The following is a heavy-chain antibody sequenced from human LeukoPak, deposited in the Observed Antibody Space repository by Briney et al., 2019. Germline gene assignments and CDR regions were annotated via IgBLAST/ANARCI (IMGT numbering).Heavy chain of an antibody. CDR3: AKEYCSSTSCYAGLHYFDY. V-gene: IGHV3-30*18. CDR1: GFTFSSYG. CDR2: ISYDGSNK. J-gene: IGHJ4*02. D-gene: IGHD2-2*01. Sequence: GGSLRLSCAASGFTFSSYGMHWVRQAPGKGLEWVAVISYDGSNKYYADSVKGRFTISRDNSKNTLYLQMNSLRAEDTAVYYCAKEYCSSTSCYAGLHYFDYWGQGTLVTVSP.